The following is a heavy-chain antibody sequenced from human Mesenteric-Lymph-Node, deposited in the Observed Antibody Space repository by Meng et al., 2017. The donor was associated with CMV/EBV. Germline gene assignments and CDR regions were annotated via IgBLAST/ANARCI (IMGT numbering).Heavy chain of an antibody. CDR2: INHSGST. Sequence: LPQWGAVLLKPSETLSLTCAVYGGSFSGYYWSWIRQPPGKGLEWIGEINHSGSTNYNPSLKSRVTISVDTSKNQFSLKLSSVTAADTAVYYCARHQRWLKSEGGFNYWGQGTLVTVSS. J-gene: IGHJ4*02. V-gene: IGHV4-34*01. D-gene: IGHD4-23*01. CDR1: GGSFSGYY. CDR3: ARHQRWLKSEGGFNY.